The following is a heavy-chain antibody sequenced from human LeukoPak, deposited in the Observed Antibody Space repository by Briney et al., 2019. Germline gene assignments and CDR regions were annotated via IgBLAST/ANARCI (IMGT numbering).Heavy chain of an antibody. CDR3: ARAAGYSYASYGMDV. Sequence: SETLSLTCTVSGGSISSYYWSWIRQPPGKGLEWIGYIYYSGSTNYNPSLKSRVTISVDTSKNQFFLKLSSVTAADTAVYYCARAAGYSYASYGMDVWGQGTTVTVSS. CDR1: GGSISSYY. D-gene: IGHD5-18*01. V-gene: IGHV4-59*01. CDR2: IYYSGST. J-gene: IGHJ6*02.